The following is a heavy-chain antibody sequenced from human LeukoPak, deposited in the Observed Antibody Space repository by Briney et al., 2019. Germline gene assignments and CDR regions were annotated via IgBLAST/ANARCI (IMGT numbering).Heavy chain of an antibody. J-gene: IGHJ4*02. Sequence: GGSLRLSCAVSGFTVSSNYMSWVRQAAGQGLEWVSIIYSGDNTYYADSVKGRFTISRDNSKNTLYLQMNSLRAEDTAVYYCARDKSGSYSLVGDYWGQGTLVTVSS. D-gene: IGHD1-26*01. V-gene: IGHV3-66*02. CDR1: GFTVSSNY. CDR2: IYSGDNT. CDR3: ARDKSGSYSLVGDY.